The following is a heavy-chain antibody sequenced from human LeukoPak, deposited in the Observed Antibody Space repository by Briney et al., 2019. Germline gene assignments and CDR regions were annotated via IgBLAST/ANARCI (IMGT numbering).Heavy chain of an antibody. CDR2: IRSKAYGGTT. V-gene: IGHV3-49*04. CDR3: TRDTGYCSSTSCYYYYYYYMDV. CDR1: GFTFSTYW. D-gene: IGHD2-2*01. J-gene: IGHJ6*03. Sequence: GGSLRLSCAASGFTFSTYWMSWVRQAPGKGLEWVGFIRSKAYGGTTEYAASVKGRFTISRDDSKSIAYKQMNSLKTEDTAVYYCTRDTGYCSSTSCYYYYYYYMDVWGKGTTVTVSS.